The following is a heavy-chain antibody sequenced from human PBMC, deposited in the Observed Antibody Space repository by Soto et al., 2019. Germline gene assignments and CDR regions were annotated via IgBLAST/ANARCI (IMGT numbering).Heavy chain of an antibody. CDR3: ASPGRYCSGGSCCYYYYMDV. CDR2: IYSGGST. J-gene: IGHJ6*03. CDR1: GFTVSSNY. D-gene: IGHD2-15*01. Sequence: GGSLRLSCAASGFTVSSNYMSWVRQAPGKGLEWVSVIYSGGSTYYADSVKGRFTISRDNSKNTLYLQMNSLRAEDTAVYYCASPGRYCSGGSCCYYYYMDVWGKGTTVTVSS. V-gene: IGHV3-66*01.